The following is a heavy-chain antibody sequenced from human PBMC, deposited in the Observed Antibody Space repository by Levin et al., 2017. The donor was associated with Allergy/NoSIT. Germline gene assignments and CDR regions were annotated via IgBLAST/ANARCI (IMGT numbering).Heavy chain of an antibody. CDR3: ARTNSIAVAAPFDY. J-gene: IGHJ4*02. D-gene: IGHD6-19*01. Sequence: SVKVSCKASGGTFSSYAISWVRQAPGQGLEWMGRIIPILGIANYAQNFQGRVTITADKSTSTAYMELSSLRSEDTAVYYCARTNSIAVAAPFDYWGQGTLVTVSS. V-gene: IGHV1-69*04. CDR1: GGTFSSYA. CDR2: IIPILGIA.